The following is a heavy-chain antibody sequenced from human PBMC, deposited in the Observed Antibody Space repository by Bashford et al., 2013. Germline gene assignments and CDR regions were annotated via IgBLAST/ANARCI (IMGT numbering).Heavy chain of an antibody. CDR1: GGSFRGYY. J-gene: IGHJ4*02. Sequence: SETLSLTCAVYGGSFRGYYWSWIRQPPGKGLEWIGEINHRGSTKYNPSLKSRVTISVDTSKNQFSLKLSSVTAADTAVYYCARLVVAAPPDYWGQGTLVTVSS. V-gene: IGHV4-34*01. CDR3: ARLVVAAPPDY. D-gene: IGHD2-15*01. CDR2: INHRGST.